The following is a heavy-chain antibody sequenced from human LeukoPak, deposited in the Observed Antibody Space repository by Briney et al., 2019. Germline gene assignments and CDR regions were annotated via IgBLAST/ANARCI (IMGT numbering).Heavy chain of an antibody. J-gene: IGHJ4*02. CDR1: GASVSSGSYY. CDR2: IYYSGST. D-gene: IGHD5-18*01. CDR3: ARGSRGYSYG. Sequence: SETLSLTCTVSGASVSSGSYYWSWIRQPPGRGLEWIGYIYYSGSTNYNPSLKSRVTISVDTSKNQFSLKLSSVTAADTAVYYCARGSRGYSYGWGQGTLVTVSS. V-gene: IGHV4-61*01.